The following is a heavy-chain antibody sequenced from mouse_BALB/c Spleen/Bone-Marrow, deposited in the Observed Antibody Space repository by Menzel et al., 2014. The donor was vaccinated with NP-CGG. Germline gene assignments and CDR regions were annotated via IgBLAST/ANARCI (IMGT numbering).Heavy chain of an antibody. J-gene: IGHJ4*01. Sequence: VQLQQSGAELAKPGASVKMSCKASGYTFTSCWMHWVKQRPGQGLEWIGYINPSTGYTVYNQKFKDKATLTADKSSSTAYMQLSSLTSEDSAVYYCARQITTVDYAMDYWGQGTSVTVSS. CDR2: INPSTGYT. D-gene: IGHD1-1*01. CDR3: ARQITTVDYAMDY. V-gene: IGHV1-7*01. CDR1: GYTFTSCW.